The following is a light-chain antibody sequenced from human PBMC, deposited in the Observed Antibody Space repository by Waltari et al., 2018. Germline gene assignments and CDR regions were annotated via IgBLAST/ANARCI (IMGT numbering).Light chain of an antibody. V-gene: IGLV1-40*01. CDR1: GSNIGAGYD. CDR3: QSYDTSLSVV. Sequence: QSVLTQPPSVSGAPGQRVTISCTGSGSNIGAGYDVHGYQQLPRAAPQLLIYGSSTRPLGVPDRFFGSTSGTSASLAITGLQAEDEADYYCQSYDTSLSVVFGGGTKLTVL. J-gene: IGLJ3*02. CDR2: GSS.